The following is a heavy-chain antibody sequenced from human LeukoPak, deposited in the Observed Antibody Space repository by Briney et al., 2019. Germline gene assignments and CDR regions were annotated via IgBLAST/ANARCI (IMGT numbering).Heavy chain of an antibody. D-gene: IGHD2-15*01. CDR3: ARDGGFEYFQH. CDR1: GYTFTGYY. V-gene: IGHV1-69*13. CDR2: IIPIFGTA. J-gene: IGHJ1*01. Sequence: SVKVSCKASGYTFTGYYMHWVRQAPGQGLEWMGGIIPIFGTANYAQKFQGRVTITADESTSTAYMELSSLRSEDTAVYYCARDGGFEYFQHWGQGTLVTVSS.